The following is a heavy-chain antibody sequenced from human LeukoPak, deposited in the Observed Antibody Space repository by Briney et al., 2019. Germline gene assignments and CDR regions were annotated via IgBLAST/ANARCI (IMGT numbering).Heavy chain of an antibody. V-gene: IGHV3-30*03. CDR2: ISYDGSNK. CDR3: ARDPGPEWLEFGFDY. J-gene: IGHJ4*02. Sequence: PGGSLRLSCAASGFTFSSYGMHWVRQAPGKGLEWVAVISYDGSNKYYADSVKGRFTISRDNSKNTLYLQMNSLRAEDTAVYYCARDPGPEWLEFGFDYWGQGTLVTVSS. D-gene: IGHD6-19*01. CDR1: GFTFSSYG.